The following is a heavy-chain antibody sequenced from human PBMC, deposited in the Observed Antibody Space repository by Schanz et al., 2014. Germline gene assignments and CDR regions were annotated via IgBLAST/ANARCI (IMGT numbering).Heavy chain of an antibody. CDR1: GGSISRHY. CDR3: ARDGLGADY. J-gene: IGHJ4*02. CDR2: RDSSGST. Sequence: QVQLQESGPGLVKPSETLSLTCTVSGGSISRHYWSWIRQPPGKGLEWIGHRDSSGSTKYNPSLRSRVTISIDTSKNQISLRLRSVTEADTAVYYCARDGLGADYWGQGTLVTVSA. V-gene: IGHV4-59*11.